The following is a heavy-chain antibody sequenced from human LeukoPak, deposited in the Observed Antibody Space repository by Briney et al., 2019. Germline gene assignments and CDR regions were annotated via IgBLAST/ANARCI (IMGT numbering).Heavy chain of an antibody. CDR2: IKQDGREK. D-gene: IGHD1-20*01. Sequence: PGGSLRLSCAASGFTFTCCWMSWVRQTPGKGLEWVASIKQDGREKFYADSVKGRFTISRDNAQNSLYLQVNSLRAEDTAVYYRARVPGITRYFDSWGQGILVAVSS. CDR3: ARVPGITRYFDS. CDR1: GFTFTCCW. J-gene: IGHJ4*02. V-gene: IGHV3-7*01.